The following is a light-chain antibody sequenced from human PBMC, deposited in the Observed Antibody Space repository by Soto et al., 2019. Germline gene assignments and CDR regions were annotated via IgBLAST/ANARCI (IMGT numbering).Light chain of an antibody. J-gene: IGKJ4*01. CDR3: QDRRNWHST. V-gene: IGKV3-11*01. Sequence: EILVTQSPVTLSSSPGERATLSCRASKSVSTYLSWYQQNPGQAPRLLIYDASTRATGIPARFSGSGSVTDFTLAISGLEPEDGTGYYDQDRRNWHSTFGGRTKVEIK. CDR2: DAS. CDR1: KSVSTY.